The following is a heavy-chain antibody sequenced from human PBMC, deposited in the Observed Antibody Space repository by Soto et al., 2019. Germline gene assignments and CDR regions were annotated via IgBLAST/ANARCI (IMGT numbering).Heavy chain of an antibody. J-gene: IGHJ4*02. D-gene: IGHD3-22*01. CDR3: AKQAAAPYYYDSSGLLDY. Sequence: EVQLLESGGGLVQPGGSLRLSCAASGFTFSSYAMSWVRQAPGKGLEWVSAISGSGGSTYYADSVKGRFTISRDNSKNTLYLQMNSLRAEDTAVYYFAKQAAAPYYYDSSGLLDYWGQGTLVTVSS. V-gene: IGHV3-23*01. CDR2: ISGSGGST. CDR1: GFTFSSYA.